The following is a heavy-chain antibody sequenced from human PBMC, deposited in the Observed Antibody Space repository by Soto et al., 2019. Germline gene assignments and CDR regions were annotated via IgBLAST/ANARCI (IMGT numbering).Heavy chain of an antibody. D-gene: IGHD2-2*02. CDR2: IWYDGSDK. CDR3: VRGSSCTTTTCYNLAWFAP. Sequence: PGRSLKISCVTSGFTFSGFVMQWVRQAPGKGLEWVAVIWYDGSDKYYADSVKGRFTISRDDSKNTLYLEMNSLRAEDTAVYYCVRGSSCTTTTCYNLAWFAPWGQGTLVTVSS. J-gene: IGHJ5*02. CDR1: GFTFSGFV. V-gene: IGHV3-33*01.